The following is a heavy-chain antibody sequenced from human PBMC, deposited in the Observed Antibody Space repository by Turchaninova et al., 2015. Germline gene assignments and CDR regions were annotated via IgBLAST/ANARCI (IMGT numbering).Heavy chain of an antibody. CDR3: AKXPEEXX. CDR1: GGSISSSSSY. J-gene: IGHJ4*02. CDR2: ISYSGST. V-gene: IGHV4-39*07. Sequence: QLQLQESGPGLAKPSETLSLTCTVSGGSISSSSSYWGWIRPPPGEGLEYIGCISYSGSTYSNPSLKSRVTXSVDTXXNQXSXKLSSVTXXXTAVYYCAKXPEEXXWGQGTLVTXSS.